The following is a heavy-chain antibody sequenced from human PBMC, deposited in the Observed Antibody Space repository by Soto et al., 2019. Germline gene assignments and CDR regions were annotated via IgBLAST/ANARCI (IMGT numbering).Heavy chain of an antibody. Sequence: EVQLLESGGGLVLPGGSLRLSCAASGFTFGNYAMRWVRQAPGKGLEWVSDITGSGRTTYYADSVRGRFTISRDNSKNTLYLQMNSLRAGDTAFYHCARPVSYWGQGSLVTVSS. CDR2: ITGSGRTT. J-gene: IGHJ4*02. D-gene: IGHD4-17*01. CDR1: GFTFGNYA. V-gene: IGHV3-23*01. CDR3: ARPVSY.